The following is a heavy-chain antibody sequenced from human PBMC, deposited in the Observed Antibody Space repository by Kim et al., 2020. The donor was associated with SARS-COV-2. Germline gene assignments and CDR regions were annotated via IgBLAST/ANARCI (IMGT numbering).Heavy chain of an antibody. CDR1: GFTFSNAW. V-gene: IGHV3-15*01. D-gene: IGHD2-2*01. CDR3: TGGHQLPDYYYYMDV. CDR2: IKSKTDGGTT. J-gene: IGHJ6*03. Sequence: GGSLRLSCAASGFTFSNAWMSWVRQAPGKGLEWVGRIKSKTDGGTTDYAAPVKGRFTISRDDSKNTLYLQMNSLKTEDTAVYYCTGGHQLPDYYYYMDVWGKGTTVTVSS.